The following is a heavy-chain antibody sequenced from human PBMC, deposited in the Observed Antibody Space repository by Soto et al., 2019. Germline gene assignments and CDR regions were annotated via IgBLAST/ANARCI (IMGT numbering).Heavy chain of an antibody. CDR2: ISRDGSSK. CDR1: GFTFSRYA. V-gene: IGHV3-30-3*01. Sequence: LRLSCAASGFTFSRYAMHWVRQAPGEGLEWVAVISRDGSSKYYGDSVKGRFTVSRDNSNNTLYLSMTSLRPDDTAVFYCARSRNGAVPDSINFWGQGTLVTSP. D-gene: IGHD2-8*01. CDR3: ARSRNGAVPDSINF. J-gene: IGHJ4*02.